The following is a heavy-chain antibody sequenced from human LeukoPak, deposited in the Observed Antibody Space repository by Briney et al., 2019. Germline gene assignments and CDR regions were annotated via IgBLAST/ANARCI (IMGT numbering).Heavy chain of an antibody. CDR2: IYPGDSST. J-gene: IGHJ4*02. V-gene: IGHV5-51*01. CDR1: GYSFTSSW. Sequence: GESLKISCKASGYSFTSSWIGWVRQMPGKGLEWMAIIYPGDSSTTYSPSFRGQVTISADKSLTTSYLQWGSLKASDTAMYYCARQLNRAMAHWGQGTLVTVSS. CDR3: ARQLNRAMAH. D-gene: IGHD5-18*01.